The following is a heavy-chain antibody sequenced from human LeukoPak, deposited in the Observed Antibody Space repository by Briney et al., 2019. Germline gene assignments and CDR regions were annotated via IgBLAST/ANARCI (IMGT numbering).Heavy chain of an antibody. CDR3: ARLDHLWAEDTAMVRDY. Sequence: ASVKVSCKASGYTFTSSDINWVRQATGQGLEWMGWMNPNSGNTGYTQKFQGRVTMTRNTSISTAYMELSSLRSEDTAVYYCARLDHLWAEDTAMVRDYWGQGTLATVSS. V-gene: IGHV1-8*01. J-gene: IGHJ4*02. CDR1: GYTFTSSD. D-gene: IGHD5-18*01. CDR2: MNPNSGNT.